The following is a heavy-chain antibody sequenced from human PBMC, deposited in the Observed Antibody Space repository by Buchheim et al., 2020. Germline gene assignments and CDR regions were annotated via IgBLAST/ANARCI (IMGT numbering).Heavy chain of an antibody. Sequence: GQLVESGGGLVQPGGSLRLSCTASGFSFSSYWMNWVRQAPGRGLVWVSRINRDGSSTNYEDSVKGRFTISRANAKNTLYLQMNSLRVEDTAVYYCARDESSAATTIRGFDDWGQGTL. CDR3: ARDESSAATTIRGFDD. V-gene: IGHV3-74*01. CDR1: GFSFSSYW. J-gene: IGHJ4*02. D-gene: IGHD4-11*01. CDR2: INRDGSST.